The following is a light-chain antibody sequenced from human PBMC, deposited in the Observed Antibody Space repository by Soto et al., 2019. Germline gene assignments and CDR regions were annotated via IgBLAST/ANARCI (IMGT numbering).Light chain of an antibody. CDR3: LQDYNYPYT. CDR1: QGIRSD. V-gene: IGKV1-6*01. Sequence: AIQMTQSPSSLSASVGDRVTITCRASQGIRSDLGWYQQKPGKAPKFLIHGASSLQSSVPSRFSGSGPGTDFTLTISSLQPEDFATYYCLQDYNYPYTFGQGTKLEVK. J-gene: IGKJ2*01. CDR2: GAS.